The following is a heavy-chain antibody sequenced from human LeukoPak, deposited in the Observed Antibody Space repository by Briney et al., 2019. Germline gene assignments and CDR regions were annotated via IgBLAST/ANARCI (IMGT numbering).Heavy chain of an antibody. V-gene: IGHV4-31*03. CDR3: ASYCSNTSCYRGMAFDI. Sequence: PSQTLSLTCIVSGDSISSGGYYWSWIRQHPGKGLEWIGYIYYSGSTYYNPSLKSRVTISVDTSKNQFSLKLSSVTAADTAVYYCASYCSNTSCYRGMAFDIWGQGTMVTVSS. CDR1: GDSISSGGYY. CDR2: IYYSGST. J-gene: IGHJ3*02. D-gene: IGHD2-2*02.